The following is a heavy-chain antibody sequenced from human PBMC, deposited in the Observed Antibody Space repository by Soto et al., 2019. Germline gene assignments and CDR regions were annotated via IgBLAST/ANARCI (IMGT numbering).Heavy chain of an antibody. CDR3: ARSGSTVTVKGSLDY. CDR1: GGSISSGGYY. CDR2: IYYSGST. J-gene: IGHJ4*02. D-gene: IGHD4-17*01. Sequence: QVQLQESGPGLVKPSQTLSLTCTVSGGSISSGGYYWSWIRQHPGKGQEWIGYIYYSGSTYYNPSLKSRVTISVDTSKNQFSLKLSSVTAADTAVYYCARSGSTVTVKGSLDYWGQGTLVTVSS. V-gene: IGHV4-31*03.